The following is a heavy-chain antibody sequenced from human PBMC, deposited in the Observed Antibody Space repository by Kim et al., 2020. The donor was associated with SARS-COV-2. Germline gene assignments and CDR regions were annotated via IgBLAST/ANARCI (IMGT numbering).Heavy chain of an antibody. J-gene: IGHJ4*02. CDR3: ARDVSGTGDIVVVPAPGPFDY. CDR2: ISSSSSYI. V-gene: IGHV3-21*01. D-gene: IGHD2-2*01. CDR1: GFTFSSYS. Sequence: GGSLRLSCAASGFTFSSYSMNWVRQAPGKGLEWVSSISSSSSYIYYADSVKGRFTISRDNAKNSLYLQMNSLRAEDTAVYYCARDVSGTGDIVVVPAPGPFDYWGQGTLVTVSS.